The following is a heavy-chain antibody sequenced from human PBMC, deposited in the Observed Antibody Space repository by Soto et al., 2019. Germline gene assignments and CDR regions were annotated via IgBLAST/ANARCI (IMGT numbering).Heavy chain of an antibody. J-gene: IGHJ5*02. D-gene: IGHD6-6*01. CDR2: INHSGST. V-gene: IGHV4-34*01. CDR3: ARAPSIAARSNWFDP. CDR1: GGSFSGYY. Sequence: SETLSLTCAVYGGSFSGYYWSWIRQPPGKGLEWIGEINHSGSTNYNPSLKSRVTISVDTSKNQFSLKLSSVTAADTAVYYCARAPSIAARSNWFDPWGQGTLVTVSS.